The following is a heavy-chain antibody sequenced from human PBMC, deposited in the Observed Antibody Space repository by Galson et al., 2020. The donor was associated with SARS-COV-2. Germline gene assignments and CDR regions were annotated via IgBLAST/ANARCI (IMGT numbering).Heavy chain of an antibody. J-gene: IGHJ4*02. V-gene: IGHV4-39*07. D-gene: IGHD3-16*01. Sequence: SETLSLTCTVSGSSSSSSSSYYLGWIRQPPGEGLEWIGSIYNSGDTHYNPSRKSRVTIAKDTYANQFSLKGSSVTGADTSVYYCASYAPDTYLESWGQGNLVTGSS. CDR1: GSSSSSSSSYY. CDR3: ASYAPDTYLES. CDR2: IYNSGDT.